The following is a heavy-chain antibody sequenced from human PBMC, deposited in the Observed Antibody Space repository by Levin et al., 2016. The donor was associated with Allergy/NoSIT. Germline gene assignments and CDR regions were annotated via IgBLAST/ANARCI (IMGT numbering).Heavy chain of an antibody. CDR3: ARHQILGAKWIGELLTYNYYGMDV. CDR2: IYYSGST. D-gene: IGHD3-10*01. CDR1: GVSISSGDCF. J-gene: IGHJ6*02. Sequence: SETLSLTCTVSGVSISSGDCFWTWIRQPPGKGLEWIGYIYYSGSTYYNPSLKSRVTLSLDASKNQFSLNLSSVTAADTAVYFCARHQILGAKWIGELLTYNYYGMDVWGQGTTVTVSS. V-gene: IGHV4-30-4*01.